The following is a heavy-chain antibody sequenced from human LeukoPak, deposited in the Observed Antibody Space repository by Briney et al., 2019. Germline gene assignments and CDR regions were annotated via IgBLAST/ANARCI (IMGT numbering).Heavy chain of an antibody. D-gene: IGHD3-3*01. CDR3: AGVEFTLFGGLNWFDP. CDR1: GGSISNYY. CDR2: IYYSGST. J-gene: IGHJ5*02. V-gene: IGHV4-59*01. Sequence: SETLSLTCTVSGGSISNYYWSWIRQPPGKGLKWIGYIYYSGSTNYNPSLKSRITLSVDTSKNQFSLKLNSVTAADTAVYYCAGVEFTLFGGLNWFDPWGQGTLVTVSS.